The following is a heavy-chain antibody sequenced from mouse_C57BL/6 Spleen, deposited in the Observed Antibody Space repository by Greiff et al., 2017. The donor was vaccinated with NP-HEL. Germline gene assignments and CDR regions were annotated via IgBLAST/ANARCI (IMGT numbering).Heavy chain of an antibody. V-gene: IGHV1-74*01. D-gene: IGHD4-1*01. Sequence: QVQLQQPGAELVKPGASVKVSCKASGYTFTSYWMHWVKQRPGQGLEWIGRIHPSGSDTNSIQKFKGKATLTVDKSSSTAYMQLSSLTSEDSAVYYCAGTFMDYWGQGTSVTVSS. CDR1: GYTFTSYW. CDR2: IHPSGSDT. CDR3: AGTFMDY. J-gene: IGHJ4*01.